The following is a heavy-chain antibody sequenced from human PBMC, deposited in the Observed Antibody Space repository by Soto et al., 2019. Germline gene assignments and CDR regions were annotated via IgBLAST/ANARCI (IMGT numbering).Heavy chain of an antibody. CDR1: CYTFTNYG. CDR2: ISAYNGDT. Sequence: VQLLQSGAEVKKPGASVKVSCKASCYTFTNYGITWVRQAPGQGLDWLRWISAYNGDTHYRQRLQGRVTMTTYTSTSAAYMELRGLRSDDTAVYYCARVRRLVVYFYCCRYVWDKGTTVTVSS. V-gene: IGHV1-18*01. J-gene: IGHJ6*03. D-gene: IGHD6-6*01. CDR3: ARVRRLVVYFYCCRYV.